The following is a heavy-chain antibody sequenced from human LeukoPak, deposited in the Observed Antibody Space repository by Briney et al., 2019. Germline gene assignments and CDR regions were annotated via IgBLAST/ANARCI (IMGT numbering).Heavy chain of an antibody. J-gene: IGHJ4*02. CDR2: ISYDGSNK. CDR3: AREGRVRWYGY. CDR1: GFTFSSYA. D-gene: IGHD4-23*01. Sequence: GGSLRLSCAASGFTFSSYAMHWVRQAPGKGLEWVAVISYDGSNKYYADSVKGRFTISRDNSKNTLYLQMNSLRAEDTAVYYCAREGRVRWYGYWGQGTLVTVSS. V-gene: IGHV3-30-3*01.